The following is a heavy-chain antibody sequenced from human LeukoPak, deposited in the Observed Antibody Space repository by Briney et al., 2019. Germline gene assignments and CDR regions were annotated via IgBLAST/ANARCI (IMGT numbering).Heavy chain of an antibody. D-gene: IGHD6-13*01. CDR1: GFTFSSYA. CDR2: ISGSGGST. J-gene: IGHJ4*02. Sequence: VGVLRLSCAASGFTFSSYAMSWVRQAPGKGLEWVSAISGSGGSTYYADSVKGRFTISRDNSKNTLYLQMNSLRAEDTAVYYCARIGQQLDLDYWGQGTLVTVSS. CDR3: ARIGQQLDLDY. V-gene: IGHV3-23*01.